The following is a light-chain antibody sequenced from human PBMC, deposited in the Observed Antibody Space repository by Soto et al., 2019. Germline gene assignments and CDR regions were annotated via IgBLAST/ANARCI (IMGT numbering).Light chain of an antibody. V-gene: IGKV1-27*01. CDR2: DAS. CDR3: QKYKSAPPL. CDR1: QGTSNY. Sequence: DIQMTQSPSSLSASVGVRVTITCRASQGTSNYLSWYQQKPGKVPKLQIYDASALQSGIPSRFIGNGSGTDFTLRFSSLQTEDVASYYCQKYKSAPPLVGGGTKEEIK. J-gene: IGKJ4*01.